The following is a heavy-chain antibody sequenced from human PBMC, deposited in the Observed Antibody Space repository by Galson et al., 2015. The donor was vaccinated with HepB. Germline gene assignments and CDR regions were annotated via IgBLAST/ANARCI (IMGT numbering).Heavy chain of an antibody. CDR2: ISGSSTYI. CDR1: GFTFSTYS. Sequence: SLRLSCAASGFTFSTYSMNWVRRAPGKGLEWLSYISGSSTYIYYRDSVKGRFTISRDSAKNSLYLQMNSLRDEDTAVYYCVTESGHTLTVWGQGTLVTVSS. D-gene: IGHD5-18*01. V-gene: IGHV3-48*02. CDR3: VTESGHTLTV. J-gene: IGHJ4*02.